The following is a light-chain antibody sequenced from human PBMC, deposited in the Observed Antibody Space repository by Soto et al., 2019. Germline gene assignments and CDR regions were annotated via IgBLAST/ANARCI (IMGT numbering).Light chain of an antibody. J-gene: IGLJ2*01. Sequence: QSAPTQPASVSGSPGQSITISCTGTNSDVGSSDYVSWYQHHPGTNPKLMIYKVNNRPSGISNRFSGSKSGNTASLTISGLQAEDEADYYCSSYTTSSTVVFGGGTKVTVL. CDR1: NSDVGSSDY. V-gene: IGLV2-14*01. CDR2: KVN. CDR3: SSYTTSSTVV.